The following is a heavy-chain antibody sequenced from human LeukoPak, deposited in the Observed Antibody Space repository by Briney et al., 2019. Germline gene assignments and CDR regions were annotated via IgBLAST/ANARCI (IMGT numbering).Heavy chain of an antibody. J-gene: IGHJ4*02. CDR2: IYYSGST. Sequence: SETLSLTCTVSGGSISSYYWSWIRQPPGKGLEWIGYIYYSGSTNYNPSLKSRVTISVDTSKNQFSLKLSSVTAADTAVYYCAREGSSLDYWGQGTLVTVSS. CDR1: GGSISSYY. D-gene: IGHD6-19*01. V-gene: IGHV4-59*12. CDR3: AREGSSLDY.